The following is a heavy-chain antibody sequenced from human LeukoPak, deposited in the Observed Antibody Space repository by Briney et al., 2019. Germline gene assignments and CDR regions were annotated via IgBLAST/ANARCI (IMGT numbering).Heavy chain of an antibody. J-gene: IGHJ6*02. D-gene: IGHD2-2*01. CDR3: ASEYCPNTTCYWGGLGV. V-gene: IGHV1-69*13. CDR2: IIPIFGTA. Sequence: ASVKVSCKASGGTFSSYAISWVRQAPGQGLEWMGGIIPIFGTANYAQKFQGRVTITADESTSTAYMELSSLRSEDTAVYYCASEYCPNTTCYWGGLGVWGQGTTVTVSS. CDR1: GGTFSSYA.